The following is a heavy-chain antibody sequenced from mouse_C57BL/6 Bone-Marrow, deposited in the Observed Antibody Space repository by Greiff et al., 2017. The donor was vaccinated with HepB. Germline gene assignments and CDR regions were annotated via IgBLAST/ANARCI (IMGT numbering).Heavy chain of an antibody. J-gene: IGHJ3*01. Sequence: EVKLQESVAELVRPGASVKLSCTASGFNIKNTYMHWVKQRPEQGLEWIGRIDPANGNTKYAPKFQGKATITADTSSNTAYLQLSSLTSEDTAIYYCAREPYYGSSWFAYWGQGTLVTVSA. CDR1: GFNIKNTY. D-gene: IGHD1-1*01. V-gene: IGHV14-3*01. CDR3: AREPYYGSSWFAY. CDR2: IDPANGNT.